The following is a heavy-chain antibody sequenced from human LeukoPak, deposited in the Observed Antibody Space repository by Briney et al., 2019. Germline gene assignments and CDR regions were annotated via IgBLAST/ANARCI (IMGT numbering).Heavy chain of an antibody. V-gene: IGHV3-9*01. CDR2: ISRNSGSI. CDR3: AATYDYVWGSYRPFDY. J-gene: IGHJ4*02. D-gene: IGHD3-16*02. Sequence: GGSLRLSCAASGFTFDDYAMHWVRQAPGKGLEWVSGISRNSGSIGYADSVKGRFTISRDNAKNSLYLQMNSLRAEDTALYYRAATYDYVWGSYRPFDYWGQGTLVTVSS. CDR1: GFTFDDYA.